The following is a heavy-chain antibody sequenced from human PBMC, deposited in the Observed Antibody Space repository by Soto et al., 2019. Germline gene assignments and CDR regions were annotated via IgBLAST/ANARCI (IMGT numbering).Heavy chain of an antibody. CDR2: ISGSGGST. CDR1: GFTFSSYA. V-gene: IGHV3-23*01. Sequence: EVQLLESGGGLVQPGGSLRLSCAASGFTFSSYAMSWVRQAPGKGLEWVSAISGSGGSTYYADSVKGRFTISRDNSKKTLYLQMSSLRAEDTAVYYCAMERSGVPAAATYGMDVWGQGTTVTVSS. D-gene: IGHD2-2*01. CDR3: AMERSGVPAAATYGMDV. J-gene: IGHJ6*02.